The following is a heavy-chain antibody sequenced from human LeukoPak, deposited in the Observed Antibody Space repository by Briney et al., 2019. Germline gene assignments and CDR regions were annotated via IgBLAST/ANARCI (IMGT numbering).Heavy chain of an antibody. D-gene: IGHD3-22*01. CDR2: INYSGST. Sequence: SETLTLTCTVSGGSIGSNYWKWIRQPPGKGLKWSGYINYSGSTKYNPSLKSRVTISVDASKSQFSLKLSSVTAADTAVYYCARGADSSGYYSIFYFDYWGQGTLVTVSS. V-gene: IGHV4-59*01. CDR3: ARGADSSGYYSIFYFDY. CDR1: GGSIGSNY. J-gene: IGHJ4*02.